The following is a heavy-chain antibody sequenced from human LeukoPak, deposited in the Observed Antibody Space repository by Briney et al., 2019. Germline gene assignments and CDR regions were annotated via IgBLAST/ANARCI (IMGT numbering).Heavy chain of an antibody. CDR2: ISGSSSTI. CDR1: GFTFSSYS. CDR3: ATDRNSGKYYDY. V-gene: IGHV3-48*01. Sequence: GGSLRLSCAASGFTFSSYSMNWVRQAPGKGLEWVSYISGSSSTIYYADSVKGRFTISRDNAKNSMYLQMNSLRAEDTAVYYCATDRNSGKYYDYWGQGTLVTVSS. J-gene: IGHJ4*02. D-gene: IGHD1-26*01.